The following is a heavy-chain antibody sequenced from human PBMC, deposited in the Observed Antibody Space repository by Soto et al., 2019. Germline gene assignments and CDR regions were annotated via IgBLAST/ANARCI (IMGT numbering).Heavy chain of an antibody. CDR2: IWYDGSNK. J-gene: IGHJ5*02. D-gene: IGHD4-17*01. Sequence: ESGGGVVQPGRSLRLSCAASGFTFSSYGMHWVRQAPGKGLEWVAVIWYDGSNKYYADSVKGRFTISRDNSKNTLYLQMNSLRAEDTAVYYCARDYGDRGLNWFDPWGQGTLVTVSS. CDR3: ARDYGDRGLNWFDP. CDR1: GFTFSSYG. V-gene: IGHV3-33*01.